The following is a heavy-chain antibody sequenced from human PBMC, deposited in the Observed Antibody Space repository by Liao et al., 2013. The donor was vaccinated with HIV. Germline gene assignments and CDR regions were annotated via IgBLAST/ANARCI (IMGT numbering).Heavy chain of an antibody. D-gene: IGHD1-26*01. CDR1: GASISSSSYY. J-gene: IGHJ6*04. CDR3: ARGRVWGSGSRGEMDV. CDR2: MDYSGST. Sequence: QLQLQESGPGLVKPSETLSLTCTVSGASISSSSYYWGWIRQPPGKGLEWIGSMDYSGSTYDNPSLQSRVTISIDTSKNQFSLKLSSVTAADTAVYYCARGRVWGSGSRGEMDVWGKGTTVTVSS. V-gene: IGHV4-39*07.